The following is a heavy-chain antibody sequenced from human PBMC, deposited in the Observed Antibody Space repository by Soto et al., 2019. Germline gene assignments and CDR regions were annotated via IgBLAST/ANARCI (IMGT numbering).Heavy chain of an antibody. Sequence: HGESLKISCKGSGYSFTSYWISWVRQMPGKGLEWMGRVDPSDSYTNYSPSFQGHVTISADKSISTAYLQWSSLKASDTAMYYCARHSNQLLGFDYWGQGTLVTVSS. CDR2: VDPSDSYT. V-gene: IGHV5-10-1*01. D-gene: IGHD2-2*01. J-gene: IGHJ4*02. CDR3: ARHSNQLLGFDY. CDR1: GYSFTSYW.